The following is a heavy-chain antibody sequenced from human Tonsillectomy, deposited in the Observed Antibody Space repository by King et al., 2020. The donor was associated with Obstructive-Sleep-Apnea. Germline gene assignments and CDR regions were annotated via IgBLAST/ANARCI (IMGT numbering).Heavy chain of an antibody. CDR1: GFTFSSYA. J-gene: IGHJ4*02. V-gene: IGHV3-30*04. Sequence: VQLVESGGGVVQPGRSLRLSCAASGFTFSSYAMHWVRQAPGKGLEWVAVISYDGSNKYYADSVKGRFTISRDNSKNTLYLQMNSRRAEDTAVYYCARDYQGYDSSGYFDYWGQGTLVTVSS. CDR3: ARDYQGYDSSGYFDY. D-gene: IGHD3-22*01. CDR2: ISYDGSNK.